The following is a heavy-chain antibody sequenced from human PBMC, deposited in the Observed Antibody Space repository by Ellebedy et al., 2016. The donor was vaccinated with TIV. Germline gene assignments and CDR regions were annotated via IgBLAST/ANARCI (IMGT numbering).Heavy chain of an antibody. CDR3: ARGYCSGGSCYSGSGFDC. CDR2: INGDGSST. Sequence: GESLKISXAASGFTFSNYWMHWVRQDPGKGLVWVSRINGDGSSTTYADSVKGRFTISRDNAKNTLYLQMNSLRVEDTAVYYCARGYCSGGSCYSGSGFDCWGQGTLVTVSS. D-gene: IGHD2-15*01. CDR1: GFTFSNYW. V-gene: IGHV3-74*01. J-gene: IGHJ4*02.